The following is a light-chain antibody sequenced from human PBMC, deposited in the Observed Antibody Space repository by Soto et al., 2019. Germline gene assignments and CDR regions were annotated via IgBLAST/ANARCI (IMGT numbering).Light chain of an antibody. J-gene: IGKJ1*01. CDR3: LQYNNWPPWT. Sequence: DIVLTQSPGTLSLSPGERATLSCRASQSVTSNYLAWYQHKPGQAPRLLIYAASSRATGIPDRFSGSGSGTEFTLTVSSLQSEDFAVYYCLQYNNWPPWTFGQGTKVDIK. CDR1: QSVTSN. V-gene: IGKV3-15*01. CDR2: AAS.